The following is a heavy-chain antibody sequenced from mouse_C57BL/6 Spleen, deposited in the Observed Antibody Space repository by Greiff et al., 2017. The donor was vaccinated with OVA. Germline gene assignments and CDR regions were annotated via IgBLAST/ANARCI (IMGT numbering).Heavy chain of an antibody. J-gene: IGHJ4*01. CDR2: INPNNGGT. Sequence: EVQLQQSGPELVKPGASVKIPCKASGYTFTDYNMDWVKQSHGKSLEWIGDINPNNGGTIDNQKFKGKATLTVDKSSSTAYMELRSLTSEDTAVYYCARCPYDYDAMDYWGQGTSVTVAS. V-gene: IGHV1-18*01. D-gene: IGHD6-5*01. CDR1: GYTFTDYN. CDR3: ARCPYDYDAMDY.